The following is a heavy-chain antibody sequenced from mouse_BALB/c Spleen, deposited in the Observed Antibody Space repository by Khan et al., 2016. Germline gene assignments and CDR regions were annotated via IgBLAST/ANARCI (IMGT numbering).Heavy chain of an antibody. V-gene: IGHV14-3*02. J-gene: IGHJ2*01. Sequence: VRLQQSGAELVKPGASVKLSCTASGFNIKDTYMHWVKQRPEQGLEWIGRIDPANGNTKYDPKFQGKATITADTSSNTAYLQLSSLTSEDTAVYYCARGDSLDYWGQGTTLTVSS. CDR1: GFNIKDTY. CDR3: ARGDSLDY. CDR2: IDPANGNT.